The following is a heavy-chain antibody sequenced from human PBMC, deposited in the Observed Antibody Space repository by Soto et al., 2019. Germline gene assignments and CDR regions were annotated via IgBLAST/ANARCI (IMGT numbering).Heavy chain of an antibody. CDR3: ARDKGYCSGGSCYNDAFDI. CDR1: GFTFSSYG. D-gene: IGHD2-15*01. V-gene: IGHV3-33*01. J-gene: IGHJ3*02. Sequence: GGSLRLSCAASGFTFSSYGMHWVRQAPGKGLEWVAVIWYDGSNKYYADSVKGRFTIPRDNSKNTLYLQMNSLRAEDTAVYYCARDKGYCSGGSCYNDAFDIWGQGTMVTVSS. CDR2: IWYDGSNK.